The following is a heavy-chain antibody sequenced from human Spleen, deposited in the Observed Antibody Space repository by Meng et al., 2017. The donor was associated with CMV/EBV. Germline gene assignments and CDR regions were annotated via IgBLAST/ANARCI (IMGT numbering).Heavy chain of an antibody. CDR1: GLSVSNNY. CDR3: ARDRHYAMGV. Sequence: GGSLRLSCAASGLSVSNNYMNWVRQPPGKGLEWVSVIYSGGSTFYADSVKGRFTISRHNPKNTVYLEMNSLRVEDTGVYYCARDRHYAMGVWGRGTTVTVSS. CDR2: IYSGGST. V-gene: IGHV3-53*01. J-gene: IGHJ6*02.